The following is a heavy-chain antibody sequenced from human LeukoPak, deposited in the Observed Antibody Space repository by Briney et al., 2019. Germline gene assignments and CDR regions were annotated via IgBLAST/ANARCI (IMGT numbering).Heavy chain of an antibody. Sequence: GGSLRLSCVASEFTFSSYSMNWVRQAPGKGLEWVSSITSTSKYIDYADSLKGRFTISRDNAKNSLYLQMNSLRAEDTGVYFCARDSGYNAFDIWGQGTMVAVSS. V-gene: IGHV3-21*01. CDR2: ITSTSKYI. CDR3: ARDSGYNAFDI. CDR1: EFTFSSYS. J-gene: IGHJ3*02. D-gene: IGHD5-12*01.